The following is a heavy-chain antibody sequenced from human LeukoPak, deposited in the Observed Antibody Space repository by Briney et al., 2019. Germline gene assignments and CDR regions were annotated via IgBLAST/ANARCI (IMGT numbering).Heavy chain of an antibody. Sequence: SETLSLTCTVSGYSISSGYYWGWIRQPPGKGLEWIGSIYHSGSTYYNPSLKSRVTISVDTSKNQFSLKLSSVTAADTAVYYCARDLRITMVRGVIITDNWFDPWGQGTLVTVSS. CDR3: ARDLRITMVRGVIITDNWFDP. V-gene: IGHV4-38-2*02. CDR2: IYHSGST. CDR1: GYSISSGYY. J-gene: IGHJ5*02. D-gene: IGHD3-10*01.